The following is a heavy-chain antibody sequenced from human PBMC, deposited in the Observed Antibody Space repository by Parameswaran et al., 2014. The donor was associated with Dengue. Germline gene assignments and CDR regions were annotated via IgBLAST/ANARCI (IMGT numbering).Heavy chain of an antibody. CDR3: AKAHAGMVVTAIRYYFDY. Sequence: VRQMPGKGLEWVSAISGSGGSTYYADSVKGRFTISRDNSKNTLYLQMNSLRAEDTAVYYCAKAHAGMVVTAIRYYFDYWGQGTLVTVSS. V-gene: IGHV3-23*01. D-gene: IGHD2-21*02. J-gene: IGHJ4*02. CDR2: ISGSGGST.